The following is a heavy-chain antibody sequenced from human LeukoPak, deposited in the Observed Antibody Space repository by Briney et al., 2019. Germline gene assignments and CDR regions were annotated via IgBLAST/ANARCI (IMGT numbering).Heavy chain of an antibody. J-gene: IGHJ4*02. V-gene: IGHV3-30*02. CDR3: TKCGSYYENDY. D-gene: IGHD3-3*01. CDR2: IPYDGSDK. Sequence: PGGSLRLSCAASIFSFSTFGFHWVRQAPGKGLEWVAFIPYDGSDKYYADSVKGRFTVSRDNSKNTLYLHMNSLRAEDTAVYYCTKCGSYYENDYWGQGTLVTVSS. CDR1: IFSFSTFG.